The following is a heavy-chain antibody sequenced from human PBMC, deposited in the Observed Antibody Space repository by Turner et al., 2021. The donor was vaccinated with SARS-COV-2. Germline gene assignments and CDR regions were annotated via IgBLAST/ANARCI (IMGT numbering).Heavy chain of an antibody. CDR2: ISKSTSSI. D-gene: IGHD3-10*01. CDR1: GFTFSSYS. CDR3: AREITASTYAMDV. V-gene: IGHV3-48*01. Sequence: EVQLVESGGGLVQPGGSLSLSCAASGFTFSSYSMNWVRQAPGKGLEWVSFISKSTSSIYYADSVSGRFTISRDNAENSLYLQMNSLRAEDTAVYYCAREITASTYAMDVWGQGTTVTVSS. J-gene: IGHJ6*02.